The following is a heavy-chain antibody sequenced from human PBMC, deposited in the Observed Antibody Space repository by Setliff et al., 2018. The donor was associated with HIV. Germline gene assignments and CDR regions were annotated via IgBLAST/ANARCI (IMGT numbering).Heavy chain of an antibody. Sequence: GGSLRLSCAASGFTFGDYAMHWVRQAPGKGLEWVSGITWNSGTIDYADSVKGRFTISRDNAKNSLYLQMNSLRAEDTAVYYCARGSSWYGYDAFDIWGQGTMVTVSS. CDR1: GFTFGDYA. D-gene: IGHD6-13*01. V-gene: IGHV3-9*01. J-gene: IGHJ3*02. CDR2: ITWNSGTI. CDR3: ARGSSWYGYDAFDI.